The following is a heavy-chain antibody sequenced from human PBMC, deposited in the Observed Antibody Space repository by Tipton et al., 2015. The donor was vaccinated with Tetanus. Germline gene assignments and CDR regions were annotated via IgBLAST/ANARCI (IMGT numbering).Heavy chain of an antibody. CDR2: IAHYGTEK. Sequence: SLRLSCAASGFTFSTYGMHWVRQAPGKGLEWVAVIAHYGTEKYYGDSVKGRYNISRDNSRNTLYLQMNSLRPQYTAVYYCAKAQTPITTVTSDYNSMDVSSQETTVTVSS. CDR1: GFTFSTYG. J-gene: IGHJ6*03. CDR3: AKAQTPITTVTSDYNSMDV. D-gene: IGHD4-11*01. V-gene: IGHV3-30*18.